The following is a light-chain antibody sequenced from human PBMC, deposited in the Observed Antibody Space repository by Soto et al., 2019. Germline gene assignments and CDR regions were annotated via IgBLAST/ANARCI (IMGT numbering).Light chain of an antibody. Sequence: DIVMTQSPDSLAVSLGERATINCKSSQSVLYSSNNKNYLAWYQQKPGQPPKLLIYWASTREAGVPDRFSGSGSGTDFTLTISRLQAEDVAVYYRQQSYSTPRTFGQGTKVEIK. CDR1: QSVLYSSNNKNY. CDR2: WAS. J-gene: IGKJ1*01. CDR3: QQSYSTPRT. V-gene: IGKV4-1*01.